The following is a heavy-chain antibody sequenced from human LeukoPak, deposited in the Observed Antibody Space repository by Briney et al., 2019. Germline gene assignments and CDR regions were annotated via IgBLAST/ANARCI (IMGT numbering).Heavy chain of an antibody. CDR1: GYSFTSYW. V-gene: IGHV5-51*01. J-gene: IGHJ4*02. CDR2: IYPGDSDT. Sequence: GESLEISCKGSGYSFTSYWIGWVRQMPGKGLEWMGIIYPGDSDTRYSPSFQGQVTISADKSISTAYLQWSSLKASDTAMYYCARRAVVGASNRGEIDYWGQGTLVTVSS. D-gene: IGHD1-26*01. CDR3: ARRAVVGASNRGEIDY.